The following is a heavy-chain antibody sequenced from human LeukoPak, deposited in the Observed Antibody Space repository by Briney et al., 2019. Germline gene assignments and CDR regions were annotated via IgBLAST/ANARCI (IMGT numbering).Heavy chain of an antibody. V-gene: IGHV3-23*01. Sequence: GGSLRLSCAASGFTFSSYAMSWVRQAPGKGLEWVSAISGSGGSTYYADSVKGRFTISRDNSKNTLYLQMNSLRAEDTAVYYCAKDALVDYSSSWYRRPNWFDPWGQGTLVTVSS. CDR1: GFTFSSYA. CDR2: ISGSGGST. D-gene: IGHD6-13*01. CDR3: AKDALVDYSSSWYRRPNWFDP. J-gene: IGHJ5*02.